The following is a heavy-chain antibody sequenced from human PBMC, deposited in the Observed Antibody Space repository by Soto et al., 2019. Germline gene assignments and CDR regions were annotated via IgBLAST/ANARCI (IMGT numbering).Heavy chain of an antibody. D-gene: IGHD6-13*01. CDR1: GFTFSSYG. Sequence: QVQLVESGGGVVQPGRSLRLSCAASGFTFSSYGMHWVRQAPGKGLEWVAVISYDGSNKYYADSVKGRFTISRDNSKNTLYLQMNSLRAEDTAVYYCAPAGDIAAATRLPFDPWGQGTLVTDSS. V-gene: IGHV3-30*03. CDR3: APAGDIAAATRLPFDP. CDR2: ISYDGSNK. J-gene: IGHJ5*02.